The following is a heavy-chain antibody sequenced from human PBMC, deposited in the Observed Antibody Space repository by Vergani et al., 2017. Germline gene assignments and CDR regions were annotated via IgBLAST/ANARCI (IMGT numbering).Heavy chain of an antibody. D-gene: IGHD3-10*01. J-gene: IGHJ4*02. CDR3: VYGSGSYYGADY. CDR2: IYPGDSDT. Sequence: EVPLVLSGAEVKTPGESLKISCKVSGYSFTRYWIGWVRQMPGKGLEWMGIIYPGDSDTNYRPSFQGHVTISADKSISTAYLQWSSLKASDTAMYYCVYGSGSYYGADYWGQGTLVTVSS. CDR1: GYSFTRYW. V-gene: IGHV5-51*01.